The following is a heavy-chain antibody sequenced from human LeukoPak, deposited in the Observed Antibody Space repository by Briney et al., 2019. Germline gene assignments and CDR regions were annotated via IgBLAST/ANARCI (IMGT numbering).Heavy chain of an antibody. V-gene: IGHV3-23*01. CDR2: ISGSGGST. CDR1: GFTFSIYA. D-gene: IGHD6-13*01. CDR3: AKDRGSWYSTIRSSGNY. J-gene: IGHJ4*02. Sequence: GGSLRLSCAASGFTFSIYAMSWVRQAPGEGREWVSAISGSGGSTYYADSVKGRFTISRDNSKNTLYLQMNSLRAEDTAVYYCAKDRGSWYSTIRSSGNYWGQGTLVTVSS.